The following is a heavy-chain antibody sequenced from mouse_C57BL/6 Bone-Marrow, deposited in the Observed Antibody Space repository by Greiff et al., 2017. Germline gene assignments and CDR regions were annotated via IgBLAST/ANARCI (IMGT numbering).Heavy chain of an antibody. CDR1: GFNIKDDY. Sequence: VQLQQSGAELVRPGASVKLSCTASGFNIKDDYMHWVKQRPEQGLEWIGWIDPENGDTEYASKIQGKATITADTSSNTAYLQLSSLTSEDTAVYYCTVYYGSMWFAYWGQGTLVTVSA. CDR2: IDPENGDT. J-gene: IGHJ3*01. D-gene: IGHD1-1*01. V-gene: IGHV14-4*01. CDR3: TVYYGSMWFAY.